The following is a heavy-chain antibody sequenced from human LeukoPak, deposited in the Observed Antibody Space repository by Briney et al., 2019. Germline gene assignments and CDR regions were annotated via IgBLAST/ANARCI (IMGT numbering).Heavy chain of an antibody. D-gene: IGHD2-2*01. CDR2: IYTSGST. CDR1: GGSISSSSYY. CDR3: ARDGAYCSSTSCSDAFDI. J-gene: IGHJ3*02. Sequence: PSETLSLTCTVSGGSISSSSYYWGWIRQPAGKGLEWIGRIYTSGSTNYNPSLKSRVTMSVDTSKNQFSLKLSSVTAADTAVYYCARDGAYCSSTSCSDAFDIWGQGTMATVSS. V-gene: IGHV4-61*02.